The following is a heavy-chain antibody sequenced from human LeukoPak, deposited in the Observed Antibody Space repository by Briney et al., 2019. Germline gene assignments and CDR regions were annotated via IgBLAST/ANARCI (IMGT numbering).Heavy chain of an antibody. D-gene: IGHD3-10*01. V-gene: IGHV3-30*18. CDR3: AKGRKGLLYVRGVDFDY. J-gene: IGHJ4*02. Sequence: GGSLRLSCAASGFTFSSYGMHWVRQAPGKGLEWVALISYAGSDKYYADSVKGRFTISRDNSKNTLYLQMNSLRAEDTAVYYCAKGRKGLLYVRGVDFDYWGQGTLVTVSS. CDR2: ISYAGSDK. CDR1: GFTFSSYG.